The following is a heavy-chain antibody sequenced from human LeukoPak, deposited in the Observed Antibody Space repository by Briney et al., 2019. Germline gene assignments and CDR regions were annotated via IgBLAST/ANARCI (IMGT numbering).Heavy chain of an antibody. D-gene: IGHD2-8*02. CDR2: IVGSGSTT. CDR3: AKTSGYYDY. Sequence: PGGSLRLSCAASGFTVSSNYMSWVRQAPGKGLEWVSVIVGSGSTTYYADSVKGRFTISRDNSKNTLYLQMNSLRAEDRAVYYCAKTSGYYDYWGQGTLVTVSS. CDR1: GFTVSSNY. J-gene: IGHJ4*02. V-gene: IGHV3-23*01.